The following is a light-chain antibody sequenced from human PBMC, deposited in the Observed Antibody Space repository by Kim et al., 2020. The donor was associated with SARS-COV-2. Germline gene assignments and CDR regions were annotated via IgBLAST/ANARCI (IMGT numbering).Light chain of an antibody. J-gene: IGLJ2*01. CDR1: TGAVTSGYY. CDR2: NTN. Sequence: PGGTGTLTCASNTGAVTSGYYPNWFQQIPGQAPRRLIYNTNNKDSWTPARFSGSLFGGKAALTLSGVQPEDEADYYCLLYYGRAWVFGGGTKLTVL. V-gene: IGLV7-43*01. CDR3: LLYYGRAWV.